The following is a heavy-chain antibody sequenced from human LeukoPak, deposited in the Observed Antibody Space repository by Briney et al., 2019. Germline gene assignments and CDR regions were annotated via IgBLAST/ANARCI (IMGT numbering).Heavy chain of an antibody. J-gene: IGHJ4*02. Sequence: GGSLRLSCAASGFTFSSYAMHWVRQAPGKGLEWVAVISYDGSNKYYADSVKGRFTISRDNSKNTLYLQMNSLRAEDTAVYYCGRPDDFWSGPKFDYWGQGTLVTVSS. D-gene: IGHD3-3*01. CDR2: ISYDGSNK. CDR1: GFTFSSYA. V-gene: IGHV3-30-3*02. CDR3: GRPDDFWSGPKFDY.